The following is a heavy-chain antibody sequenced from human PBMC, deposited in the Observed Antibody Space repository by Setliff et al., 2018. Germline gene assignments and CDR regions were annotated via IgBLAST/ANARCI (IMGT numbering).Heavy chain of an antibody. Sequence: ASVKVSCKASGYTFTSYGISWVRQAPGQGLEWMGWISAYNGNTNYAQKLQGRVTMTTDTSTSTAYMELRSLRSDDTAVYYCARVSPYYDFWSGYYGDVLWGYMDVWGKGTTVTSP. CDR3: ARVSPYYDFWSGYYGDVLWGYMDV. CDR2: ISAYNGNT. D-gene: IGHD3-3*01. V-gene: IGHV1-18*01. CDR1: GYTFTSYG. J-gene: IGHJ6*03.